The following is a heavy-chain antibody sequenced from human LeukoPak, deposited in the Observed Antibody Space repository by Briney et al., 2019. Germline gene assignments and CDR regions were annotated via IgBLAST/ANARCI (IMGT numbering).Heavy chain of an antibody. CDR3: ARDGSNSEDGWFDP. Sequence: GGSLRLSCAASGFTFSSYGMHWVRQAPGKGLEWVAVIWYDGSNKYYADSVKGRFTISRDNSKNTLYLQMNSLRAEDTAVYYCARDGSNSEDGWFDPWGQGTLVTVSS. J-gene: IGHJ5*02. V-gene: IGHV3-33*01. CDR1: GFTFSSYG. D-gene: IGHD4-11*01. CDR2: IWYDGSNK.